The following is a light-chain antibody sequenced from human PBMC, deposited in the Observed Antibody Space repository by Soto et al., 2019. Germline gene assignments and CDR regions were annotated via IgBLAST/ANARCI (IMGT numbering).Light chain of an antibody. V-gene: IGKV3-20*01. Sequence: ETVLTQSPGTLSLSPGERATLSCRASQSVSSSSLAWYQQRPGQAPRLLIYGASSRATGIPDRFSGSGSGTDFTLTISRLEPEDFALYYCQQYHTSPLTFGQGTKVDIK. J-gene: IGKJ1*01. CDR1: QSVSSSS. CDR3: QQYHTSPLT. CDR2: GAS.